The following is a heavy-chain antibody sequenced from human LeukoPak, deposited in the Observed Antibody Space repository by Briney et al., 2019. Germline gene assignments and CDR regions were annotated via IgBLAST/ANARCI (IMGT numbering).Heavy chain of an antibody. D-gene: IGHD1-26*01. CDR2: INESGST. CDR3: ASRIGRYLYYFGMDV. Sequence: PSETLSLTCAVYGGPFSHYYWTWIRQPPGKGREWIGEINESGSTNYDPSLKSRVTISVDTSKTHFSLNLTSVTAADTAVYYCASRIGRYLYYFGMDVWGQGTTVTVSS. V-gene: IGHV4-34*01. J-gene: IGHJ6*02. CDR1: GGPFSHYY.